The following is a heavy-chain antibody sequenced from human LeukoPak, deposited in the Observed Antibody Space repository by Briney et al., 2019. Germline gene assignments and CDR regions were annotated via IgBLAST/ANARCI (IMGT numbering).Heavy chain of an antibody. V-gene: IGHV3-53*05. CDR3: ARTLYSSGWYFPFDY. J-gene: IGHJ4*02. Sequence: GGSLRLSCAGSGFTVNSNYVGWVRQAPGKGLEWVSLIHSGGSTYYADSVKGRFTISRDNSKNTVYLQMNSLRAEDTAVYYCARTLYSSGWYFPFDYWGQGTLVTVSS. CDR2: IHSGGST. CDR1: GFTVNSNY. D-gene: IGHD6-19*01.